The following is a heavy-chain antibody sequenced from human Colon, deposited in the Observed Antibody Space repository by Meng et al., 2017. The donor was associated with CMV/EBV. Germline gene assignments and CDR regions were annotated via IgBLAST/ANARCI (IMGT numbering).Heavy chain of an antibody. CDR3: AREAGPFFGVIVYDS. Sequence: QQWVAGLFQTSEALSLTCGVSGGSLSGYYWTWIRQSPGKGLEWIGEINQSGSTNYNPSLKSRVTVSVDTSKNQFSLRVTSVTAADSALYYCAREAGPFFGVIVYDSWGQGTLVTVSS. J-gene: IGHJ4*02. D-gene: IGHD3-3*01. CDR2: INQSGST. CDR1: GGSLSGYY. V-gene: IGHV4-34*01.